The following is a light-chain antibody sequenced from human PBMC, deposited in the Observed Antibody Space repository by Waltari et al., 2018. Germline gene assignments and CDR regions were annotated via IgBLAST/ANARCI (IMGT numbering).Light chain of an antibody. CDR2: DTR. J-gene: IGLJ3*02. Sequence: QAVVTQEPSLTVSPGGTVTPTCGSSSGPVSRGHYPYWFQQKPGQAPRTLIYDTRNKHSWTPARFSGSLLGGKAALTLSGAQPDDEATYYCLVSYSGALWVFGGGTKLTVL. CDR1: SGPVSRGHY. CDR3: LVSYSGALWV. V-gene: IGLV7-46*01.